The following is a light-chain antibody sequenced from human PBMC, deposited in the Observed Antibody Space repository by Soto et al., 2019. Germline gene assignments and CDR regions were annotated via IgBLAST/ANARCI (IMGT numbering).Light chain of an antibody. CDR3: AAWDESLSGLYV. J-gene: IGLJ1*01. V-gene: IGLV1-47*02. CDR1: SSNIGSNY. Sequence: QSVLAQPPSASGTPGQRVTISCSGSSSNIGSNYVYWYQQLPGTAPKLLIYSNNQRPSGVPDRFSGSKSGTSASLAISGLRSEDEADYYCAAWDESLSGLYVLGTGTKVTVL. CDR2: SNN.